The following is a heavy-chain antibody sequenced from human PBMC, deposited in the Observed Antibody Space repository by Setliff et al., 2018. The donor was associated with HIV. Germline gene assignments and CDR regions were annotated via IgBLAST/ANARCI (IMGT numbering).Heavy chain of an antibody. D-gene: IGHD3-22*01. CDR3: AREIGDYYDSSGYYPPTDYYYGMDV. V-gene: IGHV1-18*01. CDR1: GYTFTSYD. J-gene: IGHJ6*02. CDR2: ISAYNGNT. Sequence: ASVKVSCKASGYTFTSYDISGVRQAPGQGLEWMGWISAYNGNTNYAQKLQGRVTMTTDTSTSTAYMELRSLRSDDPAVYYCAREIGDYYDSSGYYPPTDYYYGMDVWGQGTTVTVSS.